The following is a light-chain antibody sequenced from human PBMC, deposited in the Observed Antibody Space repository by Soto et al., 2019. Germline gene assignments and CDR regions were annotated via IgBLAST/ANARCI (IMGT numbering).Light chain of an antibody. J-gene: IGKJ1*01. V-gene: IGKV3-20*01. CDR2: GAS. CDR1: QSVSNSY. CDR3: QQYGSSPQT. Sequence: EIVLTQSPGTLSLSPGERATLSCRASQSVSNSYLAWYQQKPGQSPRLLIYGASSRATGIPDRFSGSGSGTDFTLTISRLEPEGFAVYYCQQYGSSPQTFGQGPKVAIK.